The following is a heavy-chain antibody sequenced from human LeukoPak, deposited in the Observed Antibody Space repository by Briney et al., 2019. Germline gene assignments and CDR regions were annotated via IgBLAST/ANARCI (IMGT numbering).Heavy chain of an antibody. D-gene: IGHD2-2*01. J-gene: IGHJ5*02. V-gene: IGHV3-23*01. CDR2: ISGSGDST. CDR3: AKDERTTTCNWIEP. Sequence: GGSLRLSWSASGFTFTRQSMSWVRQAPGKGLEWVSGISGSGDSTYYADSVKGRFTISRDNSKNTLYLQMNSLRAEDTAVSYCAKDERTTTCNWIEPWGQGTLVTVSS. CDR1: GFTFTRQS.